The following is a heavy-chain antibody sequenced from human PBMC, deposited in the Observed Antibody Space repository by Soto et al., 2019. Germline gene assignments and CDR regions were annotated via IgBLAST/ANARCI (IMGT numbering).Heavy chain of an antibody. V-gene: IGHV3-30*18. CDR1: GFTFSSYG. Sequence: VGSLRLSCAACGFTFSSYGMHWVRQAPGKGLEWVALISYDGSNKYYADSVKGRFTISRDNSKNTLSLQVSSLRPEDTAVYYCAKDRDSSGWFSGYYYGVDVWGQGTTVTVSS. CDR3: AKDRDSSGWFSGYYYGVDV. CDR2: ISYDGSNK. D-gene: IGHD6-19*01. J-gene: IGHJ6*02.